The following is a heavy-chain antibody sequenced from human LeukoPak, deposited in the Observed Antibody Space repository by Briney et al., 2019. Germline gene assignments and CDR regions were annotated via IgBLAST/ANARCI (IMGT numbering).Heavy chain of an antibody. CDR2: IYYSGST. CDR1: GGSISSGGYY. V-gene: IGHV4-31*03. D-gene: IGHD6-25*01. Sequence: SETLSLTCTVSGGSISSGGYYWSWIRQHPGKGLEWIGYIYYSGSTYYNPSLKSRVTISVDTSKNQFSLKLTSVAAADTAVYYCARARGAEAIDYWGHGTLVTVSS. J-gene: IGHJ4*01. CDR3: ARARGAEAIDY.